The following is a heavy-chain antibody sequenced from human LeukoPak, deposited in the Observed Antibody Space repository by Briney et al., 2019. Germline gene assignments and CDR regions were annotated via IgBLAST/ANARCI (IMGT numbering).Heavy chain of an antibody. CDR3: ARQVVAVAGTGYFDY. D-gene: IGHD6-19*01. V-gene: IGHV4-30-2*03. J-gene: IGHJ4*02. CDR2: IYHSGST. Sequence: SETLSLTCAVSGGSISSGGYSWSWIRQPPGKGLEWIGYIYHSGSTYYNASLKSRGTISVDTSKNQFSLKLNSVTAADTAVYFCARQVVAVAGTGYFDYWGQGTLVTVSS. CDR1: GGSISSGGYS.